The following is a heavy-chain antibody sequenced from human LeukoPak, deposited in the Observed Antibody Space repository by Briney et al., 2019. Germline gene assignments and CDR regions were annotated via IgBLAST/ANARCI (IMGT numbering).Heavy chain of an antibody. CDR3: ASSGKSSSWYSSQYYFDY. CDR2: INPNSGGT. J-gene: IGHJ4*02. Sequence: ASVKVSCNASGYTVTGYYMHWGRQAPGPGLEWMGWINPNSGGTNYAQKFQGRVTMTRDTSISTAYMELSRLRSDDTAVYYCASSGKSSSWYSSQYYFDYWGQGTLVTVSS. V-gene: IGHV1-2*02. D-gene: IGHD6-13*01. CDR1: GYTVTGYY.